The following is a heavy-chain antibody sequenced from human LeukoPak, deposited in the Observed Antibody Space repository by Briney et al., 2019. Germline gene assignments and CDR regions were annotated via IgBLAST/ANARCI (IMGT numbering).Heavy chain of an antibody. D-gene: IGHD3-16*01. CDR1: GFTFSNFW. V-gene: IGHV3-7*01. Sequence: GGSLRLSCAASGFTFSNFWMSWVRQAPGKGLESVAIINPDGSTTGYVDSVKGRFTISRDNAKNSLCLQLNSLRAEDTAVYYCVRDPGWGAFDIWGQGTMVTVSS. J-gene: IGHJ3*02. CDR3: VRDPGWGAFDI. CDR2: INPDGSTT.